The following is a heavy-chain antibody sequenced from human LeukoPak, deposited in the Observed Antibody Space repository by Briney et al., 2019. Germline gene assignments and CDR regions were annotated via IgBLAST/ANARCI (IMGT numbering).Heavy chain of an antibody. D-gene: IGHD1-26*01. J-gene: IGHJ4*02. CDR3: ARARGRWHLLPLDF. CDR1: GFSFSNFA. CDR2: ISHDGGTK. V-gene: IGHV3-30*04. Sequence: GGSLRLSCAASGFSFSNFAIHWVRQAPGMGLEWLAVISHDGGTKHYADSVKGRFTISRDNSNNSLSLQMNSLSAEDTAVYYCARARGRWHLLPLDFWGQGTLVTVSS.